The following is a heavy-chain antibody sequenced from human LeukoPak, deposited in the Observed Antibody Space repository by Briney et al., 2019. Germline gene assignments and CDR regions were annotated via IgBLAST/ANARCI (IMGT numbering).Heavy chain of an antibody. CDR2: ISSSSSYI. CDR1: GFTFSSYG. V-gene: IGHV3-21*01. D-gene: IGHD5-24*01. CDR3: ARATEMATINFDY. J-gene: IGHJ4*02. Sequence: GGSLRLSCAASGFTFSSYGMHWVRQAPGKGLEWVSSISSSSSYIYYADSVKGRFTISRDNAKNSLYLQMNSLRAEDTAVYYCARATEMATINFDYWGQGTLVTVSS.